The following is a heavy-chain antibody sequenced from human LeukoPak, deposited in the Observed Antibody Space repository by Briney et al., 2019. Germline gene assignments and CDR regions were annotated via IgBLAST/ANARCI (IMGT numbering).Heavy chain of an antibody. Sequence: GASVKVSCKASGYTFTVYYMHWVRQAPGQGLEWMGRINPNSGGTNYAQKFQGRVTMTRDTSISTAYMELSRLRSDDTAVYYCARGGRWMVRGVILHYWGQGTLVTVSS. CDR1: GYTFTVYY. CDR3: ARGGRWMVRGVILHY. V-gene: IGHV1-2*06. D-gene: IGHD3-10*01. CDR2: INPNSGGT. J-gene: IGHJ4*02.